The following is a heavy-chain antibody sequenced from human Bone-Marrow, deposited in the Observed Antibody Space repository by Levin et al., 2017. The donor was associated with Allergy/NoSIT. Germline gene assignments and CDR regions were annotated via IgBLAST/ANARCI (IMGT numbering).Heavy chain of an antibody. CDR1: DFTFRHAW. J-gene: IGHJ6*03. V-gene: IGHV3-15*07. CDR3: TTGIAVASLYYYYFMDV. CDR2: IKIDADGGAT. Sequence: GGSLRLSCSASDFTFRHAWMTWVRQAPGKGLEWVGRIKIDADGGATDYAAPVRGRFTISRDDSKDTMYLQMKSLKNEDTGIYFCTTGIAVASLYYYYFMDVWGKGTTVTVSS. D-gene: IGHD6-19*01.